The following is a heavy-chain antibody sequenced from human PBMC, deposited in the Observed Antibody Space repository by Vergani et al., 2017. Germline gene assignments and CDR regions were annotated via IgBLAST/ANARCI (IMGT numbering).Heavy chain of an antibody. J-gene: IGHJ5*02. V-gene: IGHV3-33*01. D-gene: IGHD1-14*01. CDR1: GFTFNQYG. CDR2: TWYDGNNK. Sequence: QVQLVESGGGVVQPGRSLRLSCAASGFTFNQYGMHWVRQAPGKGLEWVAVTWYDGNNKQYADSVKGRFTISRDKSKSTMYLQMNRLREEDTGVCYCARDLRLLYNRFDPWGQGTLVTVP. CDR3: ARDLRLLYNRFDP.